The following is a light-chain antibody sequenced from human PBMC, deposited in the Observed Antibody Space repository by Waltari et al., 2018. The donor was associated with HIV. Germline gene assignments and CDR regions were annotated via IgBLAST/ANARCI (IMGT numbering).Light chain of an antibody. CDR3: AAWDDNLDAYV. J-gene: IGLJ1*01. Sequence: QSVLTQPPSASATPGQRFTISCSGSSSNIGSTTVNWYQQFSGTAPKLLIPSNEQRPSGVPDRVSGSKSGTAASLAITGLQSEDEADYYCAAWDDNLDAYVFGTGTKVTVL. CDR2: SNE. CDR1: SSNIGSTT. V-gene: IGLV1-44*01.